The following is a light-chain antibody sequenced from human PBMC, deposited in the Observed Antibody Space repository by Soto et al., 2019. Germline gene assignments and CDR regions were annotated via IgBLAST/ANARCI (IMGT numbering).Light chain of an antibody. CDR2: DTS. Sequence: ETVLTQSPATLSLSPGERATLSCRASQSIRNFLAWYQQKPGQAPRLLIYDTSNRATGIPARFSVSGSGTDFTLTISSLEPEDCAVYYCQQRSSWLTFGGGTKVEIK. J-gene: IGKJ4*01. V-gene: IGKV3-11*01. CDR3: QQRSSWLT. CDR1: QSIRNF.